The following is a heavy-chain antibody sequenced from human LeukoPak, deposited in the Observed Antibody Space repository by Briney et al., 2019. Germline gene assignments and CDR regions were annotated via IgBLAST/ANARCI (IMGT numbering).Heavy chain of an antibody. V-gene: IGHV3-33*01. CDR3: ARDLGWRSGYYSDY. CDR2: TSYDGGSD. J-gene: IGHJ4*02. CDR1: GFTFRSFG. D-gene: IGHD3-22*01. Sequence: PGGSLRLSCAASGFTFRSFGMHWVRQAPGKGLEWVAVTSYDGGSDYYADSVKGRFTISRDNSKNTLYLQMNSLRAEDTAVYYCARDLGWRSGYYSDYWGQGTLATVSS.